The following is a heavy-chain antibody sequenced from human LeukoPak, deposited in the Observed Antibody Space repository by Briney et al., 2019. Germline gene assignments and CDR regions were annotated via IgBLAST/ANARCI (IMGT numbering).Heavy chain of an antibody. Sequence: GGSLRLSCAASGFTVSSNYMSWVRQAPGKGLEWVSIIYSGGSTSYTDSVKGRFTISRDNSKNTLYLQMNSLRAEDAAVYYCAKDDYGDYLGFDYWGQGTLVTVSS. CDR1: GFTVSSNY. J-gene: IGHJ4*02. D-gene: IGHD4-17*01. CDR2: IYSGGST. CDR3: AKDDYGDYLGFDY. V-gene: IGHV3-66*01.